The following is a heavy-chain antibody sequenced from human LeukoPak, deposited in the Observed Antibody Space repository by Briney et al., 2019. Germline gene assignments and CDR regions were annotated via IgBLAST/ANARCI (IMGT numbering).Heavy chain of an antibody. CDR2: ISAYNGNT. J-gene: IGHJ6*02. V-gene: IGHV1-18*01. CDR1: GYTFTIYG. CDR3: ARERSYCSSTSCYFYGMDV. D-gene: IGHD2-2*01. Sequence: ASVTVSCKASGYTFTIYGISWVRQAPGQGLEWMGWISAYNGNTNYAQKLQGRVTITTDTSTSTAYMELRSLRSDDTAVYYCARERSYCSSTSCYFYGMDVWGQGTTVTVSS.